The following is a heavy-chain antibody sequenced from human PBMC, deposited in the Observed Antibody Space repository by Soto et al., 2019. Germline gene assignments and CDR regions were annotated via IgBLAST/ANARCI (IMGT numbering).Heavy chain of an antibody. CDR2: ISHDGSRK. CDR1: GFAFNIYG. Sequence: ESGGGVVQAGRSLRLSCSASGFAFNIYGVHWVRQAPGKGLEWVAVISHDGSRKYYADSVKGRFTISRDNSKNTLYMQMNRLRVDDTAVYYCVKDYGIAVAGAEIWFDVWGQGTLVSVSS. J-gene: IGHJ5*02. V-gene: IGHV3-30*18. CDR3: VKDYGIAVAGAEIWFDV. D-gene: IGHD6-19*01.